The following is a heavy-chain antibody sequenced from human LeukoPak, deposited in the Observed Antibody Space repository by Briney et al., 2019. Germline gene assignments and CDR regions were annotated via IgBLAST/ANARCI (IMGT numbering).Heavy chain of an antibody. J-gene: IGHJ4*02. CDR3: ARVTTMIGIDY. CDR1: GFTFSRYA. D-gene: IGHD3-22*01. CDR2: ISSSSSYI. V-gene: IGHV3-21*01. Sequence: GGSLRLSCAASGFTFSRYAMSWVRQAPGKGLEWVSSISSSSSYIYYADSVKGRFTISRDNAKNSLYLQMNSLRAEDTAVYYCARVTTMIGIDYWGQGTLVTVSS.